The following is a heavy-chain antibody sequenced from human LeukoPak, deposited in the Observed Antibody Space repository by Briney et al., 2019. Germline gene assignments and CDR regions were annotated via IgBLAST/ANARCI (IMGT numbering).Heavy chain of an antibody. CDR2: ISGSGGST. Sequence: GGSLRLSCAASELMFSSYATSWVRQAPGKGLEWVSAISGSGGSTYYADSVKGRFTISRDNSKNTLYLQMNSLRAEDTAVYYCAKAYYYGSGSYYPHPAFDYWGQGTLVTVSS. J-gene: IGHJ4*02. D-gene: IGHD3-10*01. CDR1: ELMFSSYA. V-gene: IGHV3-23*01. CDR3: AKAYYYGSGSYYPHPAFDY.